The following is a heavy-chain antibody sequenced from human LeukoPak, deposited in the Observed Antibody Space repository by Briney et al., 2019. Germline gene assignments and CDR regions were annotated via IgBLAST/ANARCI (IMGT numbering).Heavy chain of an antibody. V-gene: IGHV4-59*01. J-gene: IGHJ2*01. D-gene: IGHD7-27*01. CDR2: IYYSGST. CDR1: GGSISSYY. CDR3: ARDPDTLGIRSYWYFDP. Sequence: SETLSLTCTVSGGSISSYYWSWIRQPPGKGLEWIGYIYYSGSTNYNPSLKSRVTISVDTSKNQFSLKLSSVTAADTAVYYCARDPDTLGIRSYWYFDPWGRGTLVAVSS.